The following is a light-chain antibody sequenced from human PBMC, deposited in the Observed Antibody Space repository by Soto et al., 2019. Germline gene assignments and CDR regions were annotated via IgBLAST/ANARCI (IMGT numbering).Light chain of an antibody. J-gene: IGKJ5*01. CDR3: QQSYGTPIT. CDR1: QRISSY. CDR2: AAS. Sequence: DIQMTKTPSYLYASVGDRVTITCRASQRISSYLNWYQQKPGKAPNLLIYAASNLQSGVPSRFSGSGSGTDFTLTISSLQPEDFAAYYCQQSYGTPITFGQGTRLEIK. V-gene: IGKV1-39*01.